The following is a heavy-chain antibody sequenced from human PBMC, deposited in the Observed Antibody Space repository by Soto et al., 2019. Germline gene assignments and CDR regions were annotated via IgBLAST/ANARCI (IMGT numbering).Heavy chain of an antibody. CDR1: GGSISSYY. Sequence: QVQLQESGPGLVKPSETLSLTCTVSGGSISSYYWSWIRQPPGKGLEWIGYICYTGSTNYNPSLRSRVTISVDTPTNQFSLQLTSVTAADPAVYYCARIRPYGSSGYPFDYWGQGTLVTVSS. J-gene: IGHJ4*02. D-gene: IGHD3-22*01. V-gene: IGHV4-59*01. CDR3: ARIRPYGSSGYPFDY. CDR2: ICYTGST.